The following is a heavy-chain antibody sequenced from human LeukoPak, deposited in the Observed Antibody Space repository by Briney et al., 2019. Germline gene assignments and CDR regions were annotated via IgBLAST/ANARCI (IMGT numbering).Heavy chain of an antibody. J-gene: IGHJ4*02. CDR2: INSDGSST. Sequence: GGSLTLSCAASGFTFSSYWMHWVRQAPGKGLVWVSRINSDGSSTSYADSVKGRFTISRDNAKNTLYLQMNSLRAEDTAVYYCARKGMATTKALDYWGQGTLVTVSS. V-gene: IGHV3-74*01. D-gene: IGHD5-24*01. CDR3: ARKGMATTKALDY. CDR1: GFTFSSYW.